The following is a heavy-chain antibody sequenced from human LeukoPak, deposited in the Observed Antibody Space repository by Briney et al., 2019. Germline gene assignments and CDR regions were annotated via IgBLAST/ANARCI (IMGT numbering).Heavy chain of an antibody. Sequence: SETLSLTCTVSGRSISRNYWSWIRQPPGKGLEWIGYIYYSGSTNYNPSLKSRVTISVDTSKDQFSLKLSSVTAADTAVYYCARVYSSGWYVDYWGQGTLVTVSS. CDR3: ARVYSSGWYVDY. CDR1: GRSISRNY. D-gene: IGHD6-19*01. CDR2: IYYSGST. J-gene: IGHJ4*02. V-gene: IGHV4-59*08.